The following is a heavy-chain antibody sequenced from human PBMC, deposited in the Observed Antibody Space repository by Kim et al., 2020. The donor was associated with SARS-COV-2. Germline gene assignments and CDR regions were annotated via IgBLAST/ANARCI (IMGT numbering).Heavy chain of an antibody. CDR2: IGISGGKT. CDR1: GFTFTRDA. V-gene: IGHV3-23*01. CDR3: TKRTSGAWPFDY. Sequence: GGSLRLSCEASGFTFTRDAMNRVRQVPGKGLECVASIGISGGKTYYADSVKGRLTISRDNSRDTLFLHMNSLRAEYTAVYYCTKRTSGAWPFDYWGQGTLFTVSS. J-gene: IGHJ4*02. D-gene: IGHD2-2*01.